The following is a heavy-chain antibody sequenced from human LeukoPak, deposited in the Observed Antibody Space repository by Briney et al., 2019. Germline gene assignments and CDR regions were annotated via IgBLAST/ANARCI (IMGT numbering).Heavy chain of an antibody. CDR1: GYTFTTYS. CDR3: ARKSRIGAVAGDDALDF. Sequence: GASVKVSCKASGYTFTTYSINWVRQAPGQGLEWMGWISTYNRNTNYAQKLQGRGTMTTDTSTSTAYMEVRSLRSDDTAVYYCARKSRIGAVAGDDALDFWGQGTMVTVSS. CDR2: ISTYNRNT. D-gene: IGHD6-19*01. J-gene: IGHJ3*01. V-gene: IGHV1-18*01.